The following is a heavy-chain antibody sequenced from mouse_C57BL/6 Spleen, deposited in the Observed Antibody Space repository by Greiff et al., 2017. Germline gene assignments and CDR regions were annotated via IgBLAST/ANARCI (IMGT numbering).Heavy chain of an antibody. J-gene: IGHJ3*01. D-gene: IGHD2-3*01. Sequence: QVQLQQPGAELVMPGASVKLSCKASGYTFTSYWMHWVKQRPGQGLEWIGEIDPSVSNTNYNQKFKGKSTFTVDKSSSTAYMQLNSLTSEDSAVYYCARTYDGYLWLAYWGQGTLVTVSA. CDR3: ARTYDGYLWLAY. CDR1: GYTFTSYW. V-gene: IGHV1-69*01. CDR2: IDPSVSNT.